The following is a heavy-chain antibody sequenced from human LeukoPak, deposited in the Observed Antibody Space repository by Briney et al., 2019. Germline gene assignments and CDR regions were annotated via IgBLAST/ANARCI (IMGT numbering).Heavy chain of an antibody. CDR2: ISYDGSNK. Sequence: GGSLRLSCAASGFTFSSYAMHLVRQAPGKGLEWVAVISYDGSNKYYADSVKGRFTISRDNSKNTLYLQMNSLRAEDTAVYYCARGLIYLNWFDTWGQGTMVTVSS. CDR3: ARGLIYLNWFDT. CDR1: GFTFSSYA. V-gene: IGHV3-30-3*01. J-gene: IGHJ5*02.